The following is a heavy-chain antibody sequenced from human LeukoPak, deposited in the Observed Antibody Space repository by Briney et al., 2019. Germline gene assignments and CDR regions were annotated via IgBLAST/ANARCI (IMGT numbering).Heavy chain of an antibody. Sequence: ASVKVSCTASGYTFTGYYMHWVRQAPGQGLEWMGWINPNSDGTNYAQKFQGRVTMSRDTSISTAYMELSRLRSDDTAVYYCARATPRSRYFDLWGRGTLVTVSS. CDR1: GYTFTGYY. CDR3: ARATPRSRYFDL. J-gene: IGHJ2*01. V-gene: IGHV1-2*02. D-gene: IGHD5-24*01. CDR2: INPNSDGT.